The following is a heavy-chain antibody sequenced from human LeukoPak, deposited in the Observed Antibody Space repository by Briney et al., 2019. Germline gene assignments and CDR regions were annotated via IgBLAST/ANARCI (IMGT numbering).Heavy chain of an antibody. CDR3: TRRVGGTPDY. D-gene: IGHD1-26*01. CDR2: IGTHSTST. CDR1: GFTFSSYV. Sequence: PGGSLRLSCAASGFTFSSYVMTWVRQAPGAGPEWVSAIGTHSTSTDYPDSVKGRFTISRDDSKNTVFLQMTSLRVEDMALYYCTRRVGGTPDYWGLGTLVTVSS. V-gene: IGHV3-23*01. J-gene: IGHJ4*02.